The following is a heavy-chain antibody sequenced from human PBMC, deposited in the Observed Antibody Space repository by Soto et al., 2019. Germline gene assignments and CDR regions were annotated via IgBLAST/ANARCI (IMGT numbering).Heavy chain of an antibody. CDR3: ARRELVSCGGDCYSKYFQY. Sequence: SLRLSCAASGFSFSNYWMTWVRQAPGKGLEWVANKKNDGSDKYYGASVKGRFTISRDNAKNLLYLQMDSLRAEDTAVYYCARRELVSCGGDCYSKYFQYWGQGTLVTVSS. CDR1: GFSFSNYW. CDR2: KKNDGSDK. J-gene: IGHJ1*01. D-gene: IGHD2-21*02. V-gene: IGHV3-7*01.